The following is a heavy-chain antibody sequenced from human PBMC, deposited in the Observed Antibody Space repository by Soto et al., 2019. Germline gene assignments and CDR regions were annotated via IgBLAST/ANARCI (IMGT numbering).Heavy chain of an antibody. CDR3: ARLTNAGLDI. J-gene: IGHJ3*02. V-gene: IGHV3-11*01. CDR2: ISNSGSTI. Sequence: LRLSCAASGFSFSDYYMSWIRQAPGKGLEWVSYISNSGSTIYYAESVKGRFTISRDNAKNSLYLQMNSLRAEDTAVYYCARLTNAGLDIWGQGTMVTVSS. CDR1: GFSFSDYY.